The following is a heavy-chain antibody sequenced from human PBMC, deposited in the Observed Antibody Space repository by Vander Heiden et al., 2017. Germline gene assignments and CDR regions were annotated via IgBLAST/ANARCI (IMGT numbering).Heavy chain of an antibody. CDR1: GGSISSNNYY. D-gene: IGHD6-19*01. Sequence: QLHLQESVPGLVKPSETLSLTCTVSGGSISSNNYYWDWIRQPPGKGLEWLGSIYYTGSTYYPPSLKSRVTISVDTSKNQFSLKLRSVTAADTAVYYCSRRTVAPTWFDPWGQGSLVTVSS. V-gene: IGHV4-39*01. CDR2: IYYTGST. CDR3: SRRTVAPTWFDP. J-gene: IGHJ5*02.